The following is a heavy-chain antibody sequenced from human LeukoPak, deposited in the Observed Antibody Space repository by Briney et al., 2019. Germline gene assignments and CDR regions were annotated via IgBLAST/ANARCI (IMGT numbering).Heavy chain of an antibody. CDR2: ISSSSSYI. CDR1: GFTFSSYS. D-gene: IGHD1-26*01. J-gene: IGHJ4*02. Sequence: PGGSLRLSCAASGFTFSSYSMNWVRQAPGKGLEWVSSISSSSSYIYYADSVKGRFTISRDNAKNSLYLQMNSLRAEDTAVYYCARDFASWESDFDYWGQGTLVTVSS. CDR3: ARDFASWESDFDY. V-gene: IGHV3-21*01.